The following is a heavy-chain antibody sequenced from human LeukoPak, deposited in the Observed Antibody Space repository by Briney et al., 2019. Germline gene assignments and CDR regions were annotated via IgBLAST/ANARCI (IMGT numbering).Heavy chain of an antibody. CDR2: INPNSGGT. Sequence: APVKVSCKASGYTFTSYAMNWVRQAPGQGLEWMGWINPNSGGTNYAQKFQGRVTMTRDTSISTAYMELSRLRSDDTAVYYCAREGDYGGNIYWGQGTLVTVSS. D-gene: IGHD4-23*01. V-gene: IGHV1-2*02. CDR3: AREGDYGGNIY. CDR1: GYTFTSYA. J-gene: IGHJ4*02.